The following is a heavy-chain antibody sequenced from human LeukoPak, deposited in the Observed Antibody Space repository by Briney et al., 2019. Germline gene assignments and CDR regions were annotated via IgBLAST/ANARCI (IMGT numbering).Heavy chain of an antibody. Sequence: PGGSLRLSCAASGFTVSSNYMSWVRQAPGKGLEWVSVISGSGITTFYADSVKGRFTISRDNSKNTLYLQMNSLRAEDTAVYYCAKERREQSRDNYFDYWGQGTLVTVSS. CDR2: ISGSGITT. J-gene: IGHJ4*02. D-gene: IGHD1-26*01. V-gene: IGHV3-23*01. CDR1: GFTVSSNY. CDR3: AKERREQSRDNYFDY.